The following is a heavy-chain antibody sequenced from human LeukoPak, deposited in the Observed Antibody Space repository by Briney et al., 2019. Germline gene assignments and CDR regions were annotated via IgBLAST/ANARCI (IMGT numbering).Heavy chain of an antibody. J-gene: IGHJ4*02. D-gene: IGHD3-10*01. Sequence: ASVKVSCKASGGTFSSYAISWVRQAPGQGLEWMGRIIPIFGTANYAQKFQGRVTITTDESTSTAYMELGSLRSEDTAVYYCARGSGWFGELLSEPFDYWGQGTLVTVSS. V-gene: IGHV1-69*05. CDR3: ARGSGWFGELLSEPFDY. CDR1: GGTFSSYA. CDR2: IIPIFGTA.